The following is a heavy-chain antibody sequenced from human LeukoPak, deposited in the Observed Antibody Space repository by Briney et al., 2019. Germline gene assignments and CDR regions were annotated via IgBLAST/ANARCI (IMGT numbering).Heavy chain of an antibody. Sequence: GALRLSCAASGFTFTNYAMSWVRQTPGKGLEWVSATVGSRPDTYHADSVKGRFTVSRDNSRNTLYLQMNNLRIEDSAVYYCTKAPLMSCTGAFCYPFDSWGQGVLVTVSS. CDR2: TVGSRPDT. D-gene: IGHD2-8*02. CDR1: GFTFTNYA. CDR3: TKAPLMSCTGAFCYPFDS. V-gene: IGHV3-23*01. J-gene: IGHJ4*02.